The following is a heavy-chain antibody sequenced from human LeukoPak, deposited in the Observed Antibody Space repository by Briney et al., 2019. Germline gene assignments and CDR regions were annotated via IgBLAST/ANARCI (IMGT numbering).Heavy chain of an antibody. Sequence: SETLSLTCTVSGGSISSGDYYWSWIRQPPGQGLEWIGYIYYSGSTYYNPSLKSRVTISVDTSKNQLSLKLSSVTAADTAVYYCAREISQAPWYFDYWGQGTLVTVSS. D-gene: IGHD3-16*01. V-gene: IGHV4-30-4*01. J-gene: IGHJ4*02. CDR1: GGSISSGDYY. CDR3: AREISQAPWYFDY. CDR2: IYYSGST.